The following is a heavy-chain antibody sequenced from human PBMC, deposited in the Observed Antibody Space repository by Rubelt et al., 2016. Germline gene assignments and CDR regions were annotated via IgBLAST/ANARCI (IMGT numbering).Heavy chain of an antibody. D-gene: IGHD1-26*01. Sequence: QVQLQESGPGLVKPSETLSLTCTVSGGSISSYYWSWIRQPPGKGLEWIGYVYYSGSTNYNPSLKSRVTLSVDTSKKRFALRLSSVTAADTAVYYCARGSRVGPTGDYWGQGTLVTVSS. CDR2: VYYSGST. V-gene: IGHV4-59*01. CDR1: GGSISSYY. CDR3: ARGSRVGPTGDY. J-gene: IGHJ4*02.